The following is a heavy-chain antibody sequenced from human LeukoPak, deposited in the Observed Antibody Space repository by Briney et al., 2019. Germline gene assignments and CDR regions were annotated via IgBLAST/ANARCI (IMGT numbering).Heavy chain of an antibody. CDR2: ISSSGSTI. V-gene: IGHV3-48*03. CDR1: GFTFSSYE. J-gene: IGHJ4*02. D-gene: IGHD5-24*01. Sequence: QPGGSLRLSCAASGFTFSSYEMNWVRQAPGKGLEWVSYISSSGSTIYYADSVKGRFTISRDNAKNSLYLQMNSLRAGDTAVYYCAGGFPRDGYKIWGQGTLVTVSS. CDR3: AGGFPRDGYKI.